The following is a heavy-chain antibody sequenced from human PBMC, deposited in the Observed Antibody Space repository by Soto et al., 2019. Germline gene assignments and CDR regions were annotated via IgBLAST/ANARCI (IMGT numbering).Heavy chain of an antibody. CDR3: AKDRERIATRSIDY. V-gene: IGHV3-23*01. D-gene: IGHD6-6*01. Sequence: EVQLLESGGGLVQPGGSLRLSCAASGFTFSSYAMSWVRQAPGKGLEWVSGISGSGVTTYYADSVKGRFTISRHNSKSTLYLQMNSLRAEDTAVYYCAKDRERIATRSIDYLGQGTLVTVSS. CDR1: GFTFSSYA. CDR2: ISGSGVTT. J-gene: IGHJ4*02.